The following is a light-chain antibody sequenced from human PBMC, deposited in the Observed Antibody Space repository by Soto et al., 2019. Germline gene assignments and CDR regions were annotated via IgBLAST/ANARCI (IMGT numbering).Light chain of an antibody. V-gene: IGKV1-5*03. CDR1: QSIGIW. CDR3: QHYNNYPVT. CDR2: TAS. J-gene: IGKJ2*01. Sequence: DIQMTQSPSTLSASVGDRVTITCRASQSIGIWLAWYQQKTGKAPKLLIYTASTLASGVPSRFSGSGSGTEFITTISMLQPDDFATYYCQHYNNYPVTFGQGTKLEIK.